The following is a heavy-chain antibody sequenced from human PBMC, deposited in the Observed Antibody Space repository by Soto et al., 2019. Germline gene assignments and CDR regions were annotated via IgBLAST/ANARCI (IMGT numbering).Heavy chain of an antibody. Sequence: PRESLKISCKGSGYSFTSYRIGWVRQMPGKGLEWMGIIYPGDSDTRYSPSFQGQVTISADKSISTAYLQWSSLKASDTAMYYCARLKRDGYNYSPLYYWGQGTLVTVSS. CDR1: GYSFTSYR. J-gene: IGHJ4*02. CDR3: ARLKRDGYNYSPLYY. CDR2: IYPGDSDT. V-gene: IGHV5-51*01. D-gene: IGHD5-12*01.